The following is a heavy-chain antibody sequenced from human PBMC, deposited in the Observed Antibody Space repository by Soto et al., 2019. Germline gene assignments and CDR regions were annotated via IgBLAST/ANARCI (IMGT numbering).Heavy chain of an antibody. CDR1: GFTFSNYA. Sequence: EVQRLDSGGGLVQPGGSLRLSCAASGFTFSNYAMTWVRQGPGKGLAWVSGISGSGGRSYYADSVKGRFTISRDNSKSTLYLQMNSLRAEDTAVYYCAKAYFVWSSEKPYYFDYWGQGTLVTVSS. CDR3: AKAYFVWSSEKPYYFDY. D-gene: IGHD3-16*01. V-gene: IGHV3-23*01. CDR2: ISGSGGRS. J-gene: IGHJ4*02.